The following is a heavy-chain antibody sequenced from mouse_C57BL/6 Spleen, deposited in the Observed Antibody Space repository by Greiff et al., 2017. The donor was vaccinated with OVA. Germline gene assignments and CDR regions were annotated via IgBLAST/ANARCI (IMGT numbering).Heavy chain of an antibody. CDR3: TGYYGSGAMDY. Sequence: EVKLVESGEGLVKPGGSLKLSCAASGFTFSSYAMSWVRQTPEKRLEWVAYISSGGDYIYYADTVKGRFTISRDNARNTLYLQMSSLKSEDTAMDYCTGYYGSGAMDYWGQGASVTVAS. D-gene: IGHD1-1*01. CDR2: ISSGGDYI. CDR1: GFTFSSYA. J-gene: IGHJ4*01. V-gene: IGHV5-9-1*02.